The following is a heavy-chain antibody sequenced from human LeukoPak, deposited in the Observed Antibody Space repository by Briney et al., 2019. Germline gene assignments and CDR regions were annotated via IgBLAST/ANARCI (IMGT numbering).Heavy chain of an antibody. CDR2: ISAYNGNT. CDR1: GYTFTSYG. V-gene: IGHV1-18*01. CDR3: ARGRRQLERQMYWFDP. D-gene: IGHD1-1*01. J-gene: IGHJ5*02. Sequence: ASVNVSYKASGYTFTSYGISWVRQAPGQGLEWMGWISAYNGNTNYAQKLQGRVTMTTDTSTSTAYMELRSLRSDNTAVYYCARGRRQLERQMYWFDPWGQGTLVTVSS.